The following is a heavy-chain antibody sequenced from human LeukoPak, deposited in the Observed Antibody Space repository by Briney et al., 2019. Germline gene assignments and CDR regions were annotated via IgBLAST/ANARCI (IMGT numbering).Heavy chain of an antibody. D-gene: IGHD2-15*01. V-gene: IGHV3-48*03. CDR1: GFTFSTYE. CDR3: ARDLLTRYCSGGNCYSGLGDAFDI. CDR2: ISGSGTTM. J-gene: IGHJ3*02. Sequence: GGSLRLSCAASGFTFSTYEMNWVRRAPGRGLEWVSYISGSGTTMYYADSVKGRFTISRDSAKNSLFLQMNSLRAEDTAVYYCARDLLTRYCSGGNCYSGLGDAFDIWGQGTVVTVSS.